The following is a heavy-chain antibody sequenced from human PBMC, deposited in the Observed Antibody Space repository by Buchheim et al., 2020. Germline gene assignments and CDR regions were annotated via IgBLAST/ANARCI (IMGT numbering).Heavy chain of an antibody. CDR3: ETDMHNGGYYAAVLDY. CDR2: IKHDGSEK. D-gene: IGHD1-26*01. J-gene: IGHJ4*01. Sequence: EVQLVESGGGLVQPVGSLRLSCAASGFTFSSSWMSWVRQAPGKGLEWVANIKHDGSEKYYVDSVKGRFTISRDNAKNSLYLQMHSLRAEDTAVYDCETDMHNGGYYAAVLDYWGQGAL. CDR1: GFTFSSSW. V-gene: IGHV3-7*01.